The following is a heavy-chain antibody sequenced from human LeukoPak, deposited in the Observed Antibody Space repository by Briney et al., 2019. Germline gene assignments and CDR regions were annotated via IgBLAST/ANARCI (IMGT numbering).Heavy chain of an antibody. V-gene: IGHV4-39*02. J-gene: IGHJ5*02. D-gene: IGHD5-24*01. CDR1: GGSISSSSYY. Sequence: PSETLSLTCTVSGGSISSSSYYWGWIRQPPGKGLEWIGSIYYSGSTYYNPSLYSRVTISVDTSKNHLSLKLSSVTAADTAVYYCARRGVETAAITEDSWFDPWGQGTLVIVSS. CDR3: ARRGVETAAITEDSWFDP. CDR2: IYYSGST.